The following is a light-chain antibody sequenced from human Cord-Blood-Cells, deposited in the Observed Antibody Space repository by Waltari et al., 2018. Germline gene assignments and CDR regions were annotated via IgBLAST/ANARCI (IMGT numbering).Light chain of an antibody. CDR2: DAT. Sequence: IVLTNSPPTLSLSPGERATLSCRASQSVSSYLAWYQQKPGQAPRLLIYDATNRATGIPARFSGSGSGTDFTLTISSLEPEDFAVYYCQQRSNWRTFGGGTKVEIK. CDR3: QQRSNWRT. CDR1: QSVSSY. V-gene: IGKV3-11*01. J-gene: IGKJ4*01.